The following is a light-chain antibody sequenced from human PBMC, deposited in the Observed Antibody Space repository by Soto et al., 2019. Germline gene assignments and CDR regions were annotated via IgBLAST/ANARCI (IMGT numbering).Light chain of an antibody. Sequence: EIVLTQSPGTLSLSPGERATLSCRASQSVSSYLAWYQQKPGQAPRLLIYGASSRATGIPDRFSGSGSGADFTLTISRLEPEDFAVYYCHQYDSSPRTFGQGTKVDIK. CDR2: GAS. V-gene: IGKV3-20*01. CDR1: QSVSSY. J-gene: IGKJ1*01. CDR3: HQYDSSPRT.